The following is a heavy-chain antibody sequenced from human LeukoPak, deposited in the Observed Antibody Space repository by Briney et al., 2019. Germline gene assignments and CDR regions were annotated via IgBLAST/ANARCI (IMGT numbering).Heavy chain of an antibody. D-gene: IGHD3-16*01. CDR1: GGSISSSSYY. V-gene: IGHV4-39*07. J-gene: IGHJ4*02. Sequence: SETLSLTCTVSGGSISSSSYYWGWIRQPPGKGLEWIGSIYYSGSTYYNPSLKSRVTISVDTSKNQFSLKLSSVTAADTAVYYCARDRGKVFYFDYWGQGTLVTVSS. CDR2: IYYSGST. CDR3: ARDRGKVFYFDY.